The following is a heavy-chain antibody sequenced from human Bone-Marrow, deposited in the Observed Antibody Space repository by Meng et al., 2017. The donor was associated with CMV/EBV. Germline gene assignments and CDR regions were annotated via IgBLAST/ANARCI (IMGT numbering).Heavy chain of an antibody. CDR2: IYYSGST. CDR3: ARTLYDFWGGYYTLYFDY. CDR1: GGSVSSGSYY. V-gene: IGHV4-61*01. Sequence: SETLSLTCTVSGGSVSSGSYYWSWIRQPPGKGLEWIGYIYYSGSTNYNPSLKSRVTISVDTSKNQFSLKLSSVTAADTAVYYCARTLYDFWGGYYTLYFDYWGQGTLVTVSS. J-gene: IGHJ4*02. D-gene: IGHD3-3*01.